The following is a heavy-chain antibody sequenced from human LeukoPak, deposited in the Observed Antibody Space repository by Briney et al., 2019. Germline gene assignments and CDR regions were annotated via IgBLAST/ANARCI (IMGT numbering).Heavy chain of an antibody. CDR1: GFTLSSYE. CDR2: ISSSGSTI. J-gene: IGHJ4*02. CDR3: AKDGNVAARPLRGDY. D-gene: IGHD6-6*01. Sequence: GGSLRLSCAASGFTLSSYEMNWVRQAPGKGLEWVSYISSSGSTIYYADSVKGRFTISRDNAKNSLYLQMNSLRAEDTAVYYCAKDGNVAARPLRGDYWGQGTLVTVSS. V-gene: IGHV3-48*03.